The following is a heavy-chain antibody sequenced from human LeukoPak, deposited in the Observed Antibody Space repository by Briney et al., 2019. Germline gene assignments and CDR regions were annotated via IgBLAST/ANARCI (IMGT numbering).Heavy chain of an antibody. V-gene: IGHV3-30*19. J-gene: IGHJ4*02. CDR3: ARDGVVRGIVINGGIDY. CDR1: GFTFSSYG. D-gene: IGHD3-10*01. Sequence: GGSLRLSCAASGFTFSSYGMPWVRQAPGKGLEGVAVISYDGSNKYYADSVKGRFTISRDNSKSTLYLQMNSLRAEDTAVYYCARDGVVRGIVINGGIDYWGQGTLVTVSS. CDR2: ISYDGSNK.